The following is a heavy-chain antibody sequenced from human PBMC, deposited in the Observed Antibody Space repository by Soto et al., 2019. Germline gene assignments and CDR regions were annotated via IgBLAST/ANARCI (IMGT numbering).Heavy chain of an antibody. CDR2: ISYDGSNK. D-gene: IGHD3-9*01. J-gene: IGHJ6*02. CDR1: GFTFSSYA. CDR3: ARDREDTIRLYYYYYYGMDV. Sequence: QVQLVESGGGVVQPGRSLRLSCAASGFTFSSYAMHWVRQAPGKGLEWVAVISYDGSNKYYADSVKGRFTISRDNSKNTLYLQMNSLRAEDTAVYYCARDREDTIRLYYYYYYGMDVWGQGTTVTVSS. V-gene: IGHV3-30-3*01.